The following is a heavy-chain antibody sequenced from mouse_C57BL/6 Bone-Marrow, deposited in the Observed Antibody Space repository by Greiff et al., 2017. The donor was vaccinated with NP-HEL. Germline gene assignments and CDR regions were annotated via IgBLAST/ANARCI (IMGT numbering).Heavy chain of an antibody. CDR3: ARGTLGNAMDY. CDR2: INPSTGGT. CDR1: GYSFTGYY. V-gene: IGHV1-42*01. Sequence: EVQLQQSGPELVKPGASVKISCKASGYSFTGYYMNWVKQSPEKSLEWIGEINPSTGGTTYNQKFKAKATLTVDKSSSTAYMQLKSLTSEDSAVYYCARGTLGNAMDYWGQGTSVTVSS. J-gene: IGHJ4*01. D-gene: IGHD2-10*02.